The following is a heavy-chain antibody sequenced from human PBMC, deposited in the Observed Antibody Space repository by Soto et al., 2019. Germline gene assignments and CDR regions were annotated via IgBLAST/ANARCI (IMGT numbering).Heavy chain of an antibody. CDR2: ISYDGSNK. Sequence: GGSLRLSCAASGFTFSSYAMHWVRQAPGKGLEWVAVISYDGSNKYYADSVKGRFTISRDDSKNTLYLQMNSLRAEDTAVYYCARGGYSPPQSYYDSSGYLDYWGQGTLVTVSS. CDR3: ARGGYSPPQSYYDSSGYLDY. J-gene: IGHJ4*02. D-gene: IGHD3-22*01. CDR1: GFTFSSYA. V-gene: IGHV3-30-3*01.